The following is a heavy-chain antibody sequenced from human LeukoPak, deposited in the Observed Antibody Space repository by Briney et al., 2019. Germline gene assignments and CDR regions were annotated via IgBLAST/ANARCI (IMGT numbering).Heavy chain of an antibody. Sequence: GGSLRLSCAASGFTFSSYAMKWVRQAPGKGLEWVSAISGSGGSTYYADSVKGRFTISRDNSKNTLYLQMNSLRAEDTAVYYCAKGYKKVGATGIDYWGQGTLVTVSS. CDR1: GFTFSSYA. CDR3: AKGYKKVGATGIDY. V-gene: IGHV3-23*01. CDR2: ISGSGGST. J-gene: IGHJ4*02. D-gene: IGHD1-26*01.